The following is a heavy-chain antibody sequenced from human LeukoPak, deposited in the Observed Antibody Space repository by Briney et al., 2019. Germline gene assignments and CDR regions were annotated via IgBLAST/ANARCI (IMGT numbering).Heavy chain of an antibody. D-gene: IGHD3-10*01. CDR3: ARDQVRGVNYYYYGMDV. J-gene: IGHJ6*02. CDR1: GYTFTAYY. V-gene: IGHV1-2*04. Sequence: GPVKVSCKASGYTFTAYYMHWVRQAPGQGLEWMGWINPNSGGTNYAQKFQGWVTMTRDTSISTAYMELSRLRSDDTAVYYCARDQVRGVNYYYYGMDVWGQGTTVTVSS. CDR2: INPNSGGT.